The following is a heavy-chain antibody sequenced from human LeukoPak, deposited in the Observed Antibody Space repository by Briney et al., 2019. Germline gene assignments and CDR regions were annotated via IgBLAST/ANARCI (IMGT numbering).Heavy chain of an antibody. CDR3: AKGRYSSTWCSDH. V-gene: IGHV3-30*18. D-gene: IGHD6-13*01. Sequence: GGSLRLSCVASGFTFSNYGMHWVREAPGKGLVGVAVISYDGTNKYYADSVKGRFTISRDYPKNTLFLQMSSLRAEDTAVYYCAKGRYSSTWCSDHWGQGTLVTVSS. CDR1: GFTFSNYG. CDR2: ISYDGTNK. J-gene: IGHJ4*02.